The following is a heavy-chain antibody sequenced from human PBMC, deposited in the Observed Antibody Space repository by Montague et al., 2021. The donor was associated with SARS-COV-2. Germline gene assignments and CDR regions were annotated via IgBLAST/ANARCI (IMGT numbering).Heavy chain of an antibody. V-gene: IGHV3-23*03. D-gene: IGHD1-26*01. CDR1: GFTFSSYA. J-gene: IGHJ4*02. CDR3: AKMPYSGTYYFDY. Sequence: SLRLSCAASGFTFSSYALSWVRQAPGKGLEWVSLLYSGGHDAYYADSVKGRFTISRDNSKSTLYLQMDSLRAEDTAMYYCAKMPYSGTYYFDYWGQGTLVTVSA. CDR2: LYSGGHDA.